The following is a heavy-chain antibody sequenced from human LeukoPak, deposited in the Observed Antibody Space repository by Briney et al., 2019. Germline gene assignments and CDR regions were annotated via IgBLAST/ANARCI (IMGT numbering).Heavy chain of an antibody. CDR3: ATSPQTGPLDNWFDP. V-gene: IGHV1-69*13. J-gene: IGHJ5*02. CDR1: GGTFSSYA. D-gene: IGHD1-14*01. CDR2: IIPIFGTA. Sequence: SVKVSCKASGGTFSSYAISWVRQAPGQGLEWMGGIIPIFGTANYAQKFQGRVTITADESTSTAYMELSSLRSEDTAVYYCATSPQTGPLDNWFDPWGQGTLVTVSS.